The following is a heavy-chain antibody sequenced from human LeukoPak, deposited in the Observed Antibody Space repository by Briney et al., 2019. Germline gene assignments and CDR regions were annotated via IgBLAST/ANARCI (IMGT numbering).Heavy chain of an antibody. V-gene: IGHV3-11*01. CDR2: ISSSGSTI. CDR1: GFTFSDYY. D-gene: IGHD2-2*01. Sequence: GGSLRLSCAASGFTFSDYYMSRIRQAPGKGLEWVSYISSSGSTIYYADSVKGRFTISRDNAKNSLYLQMNSLRAEDTAVYYCARVGLEYCSSTSCLYFDYWGQGTLVTVSS. J-gene: IGHJ4*02. CDR3: ARVGLEYCSSTSCLYFDY.